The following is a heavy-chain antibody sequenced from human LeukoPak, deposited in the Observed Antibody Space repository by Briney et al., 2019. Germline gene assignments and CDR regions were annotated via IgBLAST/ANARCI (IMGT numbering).Heavy chain of an antibody. D-gene: IGHD3-9*01. CDR3: ARVGLEYDILTGYYNGLAFDI. CDR1: GGSFSGYY. V-gene: IGHV4-34*01. CDR2: INHSGST. Sequence: SETLSLTCAVYGGSFSGYYWSWIRQPPGKGLEWIGEINHSGSTNYNPSLKSRVTISVDTSKNHFSLRLSSVTAADTAVYYCARVGLEYDILTGYYNGLAFDIWGQGTMVTVSS. J-gene: IGHJ3*02.